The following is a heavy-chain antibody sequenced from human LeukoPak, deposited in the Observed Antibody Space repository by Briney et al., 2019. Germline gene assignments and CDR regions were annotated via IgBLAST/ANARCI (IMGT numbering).Heavy chain of an antibody. CDR1: GFTSTSFP. J-gene: IGHJ5*02. D-gene: IGHD3-10*01. V-gene: IGHV3-23*01. CDR2: IGADGVTT. CDR3: AKTWFGDLEIRFDP. Sequence: GGSLRLSCAASGFTSTSFPMSWVRRAPGKGLEYLSLIGADGVTTYYADSVKGRFTISRDNSNNTLYLQMNSLRAGDTAVYYCAKTWFGDLEIRFDPWGQGTLVTVSS.